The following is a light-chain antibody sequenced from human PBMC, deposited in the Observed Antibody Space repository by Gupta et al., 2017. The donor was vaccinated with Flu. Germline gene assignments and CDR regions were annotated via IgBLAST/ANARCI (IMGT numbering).Light chain of an antibody. CDR3: EQSDTYPFT. V-gene: IGKV1-9*01. J-gene: IGKJ3*01. Sequence: GDRVTSTGRASQGMGRYLAWYQQKPGRAPKLLIYATSTVQSGVPSRFSGSGSGTEFTLTIDSLQPEDFANYYCEQSDTYPFTFGPGTKVDVK. CDR1: QGMGRY. CDR2: ATS.